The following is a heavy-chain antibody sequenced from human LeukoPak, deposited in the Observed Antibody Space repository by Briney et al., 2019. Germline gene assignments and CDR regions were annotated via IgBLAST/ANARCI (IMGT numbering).Heavy chain of an antibody. J-gene: IGHJ4*02. CDR2: ISGSGGST. CDR3: AKDIGYSLLYYFDY. CDR1: GFNFRSYG. Sequence: PGGSLRLSCAASGFNFRSYGMTWVRQAPGKGLEWVSTISGSGGSTYYADFLKGRFTISRDNAKNSLYLQMNSLRAEDTALYYCAKDIGYSLLYYFDYWGQGTLVTVSS. D-gene: IGHD5-18*01. V-gene: IGHV3-23*01.